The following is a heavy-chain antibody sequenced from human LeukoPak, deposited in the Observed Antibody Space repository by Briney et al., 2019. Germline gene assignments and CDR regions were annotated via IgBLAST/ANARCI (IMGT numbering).Heavy chain of an antibody. V-gene: IGHV4-30-4*01. CDR3: AREIAVAGSAFDI. J-gene: IGHJ3*02. CDR1: GDYINSGDYF. D-gene: IGHD6-19*01. Sequence: SQTLSLTCTVSGDYINSGDYFWSWIRQPPGKGLEWIGYIYYSGATFYNPSLNSRITISSDTSKSQFSLKLSSVTAADTAVYYCAREIAVAGSAFDIWGQGTMVTVSS. CDR2: IYYSGAT.